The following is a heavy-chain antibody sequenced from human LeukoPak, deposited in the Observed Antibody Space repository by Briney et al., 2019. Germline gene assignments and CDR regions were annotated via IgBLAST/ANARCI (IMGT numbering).Heavy chain of an antibody. V-gene: IGHV4-39*07. CDR2: NYYSGST. Sequence: PSETLSLTCAVSGDSISSGAYHWSWIRQPPGKGLEWIGSNYYSGSTYYNPSLKSRVTISVDTSKNQFSLKLSSVTAADTAVYYCARESTYYYDSSGYYYFDYWGQGTLVTVSS. J-gene: IGHJ4*02. CDR1: GDSISSGAYH. D-gene: IGHD3-22*01. CDR3: ARESTYYYDSSGYYYFDY.